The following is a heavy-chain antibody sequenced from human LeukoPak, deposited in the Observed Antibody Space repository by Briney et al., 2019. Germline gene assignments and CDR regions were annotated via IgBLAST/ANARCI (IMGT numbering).Heavy chain of an antibody. D-gene: IGHD6-19*01. CDR3: AKGPGVDEQWLPWGY. V-gene: IGHV3-23*01. CDR2: ISGSGGST. CDR1: GFTFSSYA. J-gene: IGHJ4*02. Sequence: GGSLRLSCAASGFTFSSYAMSWVRQAPGKGLEWVSAISGSGGSTYYADSVKGRFTISRDNSKNTLYLQMNSLRAEDTAVYYCAKGPGVDEQWLPWGYWGQGTLVTVSS.